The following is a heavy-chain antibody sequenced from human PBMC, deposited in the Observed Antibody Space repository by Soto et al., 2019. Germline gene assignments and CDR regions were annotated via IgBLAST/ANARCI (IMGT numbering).Heavy chain of an antibody. J-gene: IGHJ4*02. CDR1: GFTFSSYG. CDR3: AKARGRYREGAVGDY. Sequence: QVQLVESGGGVVQPGRSLRLSCAASGFTFSSYGMHWVRQAPGKGLEWVAVISYDGSNKYYADSVKGRFTISRDNSKNTLYLQMNSLRAEDTAVYYCAKARGRYREGAVGDYWGQGTLVTVSS. V-gene: IGHV3-30*18. D-gene: IGHD3-16*02. CDR2: ISYDGSNK.